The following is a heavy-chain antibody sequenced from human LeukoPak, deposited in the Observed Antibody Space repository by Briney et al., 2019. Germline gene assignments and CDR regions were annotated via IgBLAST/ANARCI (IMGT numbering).Heavy chain of an antibody. J-gene: IGHJ4*02. CDR1: GYTFTSYG. V-gene: IGHV1-18*01. CDR3: AREEDSYPAAMFTSDY. Sequence: ASVKVSCKASGYTFTSYGISWVLQAPGQGLEWMGWISAYNGDTNYAQKLQGRVTMTTDTSTSTAYMELRSLRSDDTAVYYCAREEDSYPAAMFTSDYWGQGTLVTVSS. CDR2: ISAYNGDT. D-gene: IGHD2-2*01.